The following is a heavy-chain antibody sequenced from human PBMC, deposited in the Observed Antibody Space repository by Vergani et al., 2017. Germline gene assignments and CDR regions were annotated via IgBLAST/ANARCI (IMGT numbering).Heavy chain of an antibody. J-gene: IGHJ4*02. CDR2: IGKDGINT. CDR1: GFTFSNFG. V-gene: IGHV3-30*02. D-gene: IGHD2-8*01. Sequence: QVQLVESAGGVVQPGGSLRLSCAASGFTFSNFGMHWIRQAPGNGLEWLAYIGKDGINTSYRDAVKGRFTVSRENSRDILYLQMDSLGSEDTALDYCAKYLRVFTYGCTDSWGPGTLVIVSS. CDR3: AKYLRVFTYGCTDS.